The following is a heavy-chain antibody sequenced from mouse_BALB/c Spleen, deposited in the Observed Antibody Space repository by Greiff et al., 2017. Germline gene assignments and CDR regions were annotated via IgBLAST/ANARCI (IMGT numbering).Heavy chain of an antibody. V-gene: IGHV1-9*01. D-gene: IGHD2-2*01. Sequence: QVQLQQSGAELMKPGASVKISCKATGYTFSSYWIEWVKQRPGHGLEWIGEILPGSGSTNYNEKFKGKATFTADTSSNTAYMQLSSLTSEDSAVYYCARRGGYDALAYWGQGTLVTVSA. CDR2: ILPGSGST. CDR1: GYTFSSYW. CDR3: ARRGGYDALAY. J-gene: IGHJ3*01.